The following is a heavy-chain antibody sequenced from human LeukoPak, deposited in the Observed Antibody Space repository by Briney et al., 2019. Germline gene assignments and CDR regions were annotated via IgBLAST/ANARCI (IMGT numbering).Heavy chain of an antibody. J-gene: IGHJ3*02. D-gene: IGHD5-12*01. CDR1: GGSISSYY. Sequence: PSETLSLTCTVSGGSISSYYWSWIRQPAGKGLEWIGHIYTSGSTKYNPSLKGRVTMSVDTSKNQFSLNLSSVTAADTAVYYCARDHEDIVATIWGEGLNIWGQGTVVTVSS. CDR3: ARDHEDIVATIWGEGLNI. CDR2: IYTSGST. V-gene: IGHV4-4*07.